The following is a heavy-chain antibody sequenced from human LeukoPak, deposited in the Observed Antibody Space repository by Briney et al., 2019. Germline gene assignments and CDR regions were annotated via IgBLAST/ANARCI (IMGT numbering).Heavy chain of an antibody. Sequence: SETLSLTCTVSGGSISSSSYYWSWIRQPPGKGLEWIGYIYYSGSTNYNPSLKSRVTISVDTSKNQFSLKLSSVTAADTAVYYCARGKGRYSSGWYGNWDYWGQGTLVTVSS. CDR2: IYYSGST. CDR1: GGSISSSSYY. CDR3: ARGKGRYSSGWYGNWDY. V-gene: IGHV4-61*01. J-gene: IGHJ4*02. D-gene: IGHD6-19*01.